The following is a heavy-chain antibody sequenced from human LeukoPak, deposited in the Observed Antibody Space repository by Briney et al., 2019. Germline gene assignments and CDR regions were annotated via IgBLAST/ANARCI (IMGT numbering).Heavy chain of an antibody. CDR3: VPTSCYACDY. Sequence: GGSLRLSCATSGLTFSAYAMKWVRQAPNKALEWVSGIGESGGNTNYAASAKGRFTNSRNNSKNTLYLQMNGQRAEDTAVYYCVPTSCYACDYWGQGTLVSVSS. V-gene: IGHV3-23*01. J-gene: IGHJ4*02. D-gene: IGHD2-2*01. CDR1: GLTFSAYA. CDR2: IGESGGNT.